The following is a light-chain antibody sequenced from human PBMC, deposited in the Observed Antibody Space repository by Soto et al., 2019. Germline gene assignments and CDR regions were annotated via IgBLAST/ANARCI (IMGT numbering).Light chain of an antibody. CDR1: SGHSSYA. J-gene: IGLJ2*01. V-gene: IGLV4-69*02. CDR2: LNSDGSY. CDR3: QTWGTGIEVL. Sequence: QPVLTQSPSASASLGASVKLTCTLSSGHSSYAIAWHQQQPEKGPRYVMRLNSDGSYSKGDGIPDRFSGSSSGAERYLTISSLQSEDEADYYCQTWGTGIEVLFGGGTKLTVL.